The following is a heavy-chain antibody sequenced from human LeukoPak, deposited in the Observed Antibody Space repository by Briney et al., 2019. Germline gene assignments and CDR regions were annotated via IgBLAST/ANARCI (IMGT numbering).Heavy chain of an antibody. V-gene: IGHV4-34*01. D-gene: IGHD4-17*01. Sequence: SETLSLTCAVYGGSFSGYYWSWIRQPPGKGLEWIGEINHSGSTNYNPSLKSRVTISVGTSKNQFSLKLSSVTAADTAVYYCARDPPGYGDYGSWRSLSMDVWGQGTTVTVSS. CDR2: INHSGST. CDR3: ARDPPGYGDYGSWRSLSMDV. J-gene: IGHJ6*02. CDR1: GGSFSGYY.